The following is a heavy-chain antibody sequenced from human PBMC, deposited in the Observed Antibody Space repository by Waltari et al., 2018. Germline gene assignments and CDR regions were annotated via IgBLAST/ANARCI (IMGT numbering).Heavy chain of an antibody. CDR1: GGSIRSQY. J-gene: IGHJ5*02. D-gene: IGHD6-6*01. V-gene: IGHV4-59*11. CDR2: IKYFGST. Sequence: QVQLQESGPGLVKPSETLSLTCTVSGGSIRSQYWSWIRQPPGKGLEWIGQIKYFGSTTYNPSLKSRVTISLATSKGQFSLKLSSVTAADRAVYYWARFPSIAGRRGSWGQGTLVTISS. CDR3: ARFPSIAGRRGS.